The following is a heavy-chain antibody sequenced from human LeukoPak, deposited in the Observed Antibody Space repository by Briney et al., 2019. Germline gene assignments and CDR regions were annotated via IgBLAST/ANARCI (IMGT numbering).Heavy chain of an antibody. CDR2: ISYDGSNK. Sequence: GMSLRLSCAASGFTFSSYAMHWVRQAPGKGLEWVALISYDGSNKYYADSVKGRFTISRDDSKNTLYLQMNSLRAEDTAVYHCARNMGYDILTGCDYWGQGTLVTVSS. V-gene: IGHV3-30*04. CDR3: ARNMGYDILTGCDY. CDR1: GFTFSSYA. J-gene: IGHJ4*02. D-gene: IGHD3-9*01.